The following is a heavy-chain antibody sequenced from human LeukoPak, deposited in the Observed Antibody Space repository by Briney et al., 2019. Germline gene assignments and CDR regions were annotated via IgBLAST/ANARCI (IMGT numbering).Heavy chain of an antibody. D-gene: IGHD1-26*01. Sequence: GASVKVSCKASGYTFTGYYMHWVRQAPGQGLEWMGIINPNGGTTSYAQKFQGRVTMTRDTSTSTVYMELSSLRSEDTAVYYCARDEVVGAHSRGAYWYFDLWGRGTLVTVSS. CDR1: GYTFTGYY. CDR2: INPNGGTT. V-gene: IGHV1-46*01. CDR3: ARDEVVGAHSRGAYWYFDL. J-gene: IGHJ2*01.